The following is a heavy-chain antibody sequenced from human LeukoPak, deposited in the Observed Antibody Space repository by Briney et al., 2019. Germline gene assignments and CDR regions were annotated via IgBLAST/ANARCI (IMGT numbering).Heavy chain of an antibody. CDR3: ARDNHGELLAV. Sequence: GGSLRLSCAASGYTFTGYYMHWVRQAPGQGLEWMGWINPNSGGTNYAQKFQGRVTMTRDTSISTAYMELSRLRSDDTAVYYCARDNHGELLAVWGQGTLVTVSS. J-gene: IGHJ4*02. CDR2: INPNSGGT. CDR1: GYTFTGYY. D-gene: IGHD1-26*01. V-gene: IGHV1-2*02.